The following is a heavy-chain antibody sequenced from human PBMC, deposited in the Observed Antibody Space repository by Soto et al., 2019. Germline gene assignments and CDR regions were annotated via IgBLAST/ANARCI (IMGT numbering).Heavy chain of an antibody. CDR1: GHTLTELS. J-gene: IGHJ4*02. V-gene: IGHV1-24*01. Sequence: QVQLLQSGAEVKKPGASVKVSCKVSGHTLTELSMHWVRQAPGRGLEWMGGFDPEDGETIFAQKFQGRVTMTEDTATDSTYMELTSLRSEDTAVYYCAAGGTIWLHSPVDYWGQGTLVTISS. CDR3: AAGGTIWLHSPVDY. D-gene: IGHD1-1*01. CDR2: FDPEDGET.